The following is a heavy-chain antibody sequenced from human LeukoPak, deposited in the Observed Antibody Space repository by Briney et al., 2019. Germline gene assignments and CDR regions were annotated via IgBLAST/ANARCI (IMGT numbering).Heavy chain of an antibody. CDR3: ARARVDYEYAFDI. CDR2: INHSGST. V-gene: IGHV4-34*01. D-gene: IGHD4-17*01. CDR1: GGSFSGYY. J-gene: IGHJ3*02. Sequence: PSETLSLTCAVYGGSFSGYYWSWIRQPPGKGLEWIGEINHSGSTNYNPSLKSRVTISVDTSKNQFSLKLSSVTAADTAVYYCARARVDYEYAFDIWGQGTMVTVSS.